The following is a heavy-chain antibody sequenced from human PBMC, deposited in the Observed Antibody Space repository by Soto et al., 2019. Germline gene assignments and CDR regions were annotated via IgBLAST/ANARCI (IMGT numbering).Heavy chain of an antibody. CDR3: ARDLIVVVPAAMRDYYYYYGMDV. CDR1: GYSFTSYY. D-gene: IGHD2-2*01. Sequence: SVKVSCKASGYSFTSYYMHWGRQAPRQGLEWMGRIIPILGIANYAQKFQGRVTITADESTSTAYMELSSLRSEDTAVYYCARDLIVVVPAAMRDYYYYYGMDVWGQGTTVTVSS. V-gene: IGHV1-69*04. CDR2: IIPILGIA. J-gene: IGHJ6*02.